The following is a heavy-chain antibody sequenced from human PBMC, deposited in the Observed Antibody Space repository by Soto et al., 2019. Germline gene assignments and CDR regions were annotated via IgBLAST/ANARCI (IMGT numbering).Heavy chain of an antibody. V-gene: IGHV3-30-3*01. Sequence: QVRLVESGGGVVQPGRSLRLSCAASGFTFNSYVMQWVRQAPGKGLEWVAVISSDGSNKYNADSVRGRFTISRDNSKNTLYLQMNSLRAEDTAVYYCATDRAIVYWGQGTLVTVSS. CDR3: ATDRAIVY. J-gene: IGHJ4*02. CDR1: GFTFNSYV. D-gene: IGHD3-16*02. CDR2: ISSDGSNK.